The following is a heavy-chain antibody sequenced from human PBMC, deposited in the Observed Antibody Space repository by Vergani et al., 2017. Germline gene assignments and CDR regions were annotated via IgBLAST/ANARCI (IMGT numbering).Heavy chain of an antibody. Sequence: QVQLQESGPGLVKPSETLSLTCTVSGGSVSSGSYYWSWIRQPAGKGLEWIGYIYYSGSTNYNPSLKSRVTISVDTSKNQFSLKLSSVTAADTAVYYCERNSGSYFRAFDIWGQGTMVTVSS. J-gene: IGHJ3*02. CDR2: IYYSGST. D-gene: IGHD1-26*01. CDR1: GGSVSSGSYY. CDR3: ERNSGSYFRAFDI. V-gene: IGHV4-61*10.